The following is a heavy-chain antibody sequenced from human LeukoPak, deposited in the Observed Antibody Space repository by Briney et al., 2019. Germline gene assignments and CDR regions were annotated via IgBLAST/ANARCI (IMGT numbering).Heavy chain of an antibody. CDR2: IYPSDSDT. V-gene: IGHV5-51*01. CDR3: ARVWYSGYEFDY. D-gene: IGHD5-12*01. Sequence: GESLKISCKASGYSFATNWIGWVRQLPGKGLEWMGIIYPSDSDTRISPSFQGQVTISADKSISTAYLQWSSLKASDTAMYYCARVWYSGYEFDYWGQGTLVTVSS. CDR1: GYSFATNW. J-gene: IGHJ4*02.